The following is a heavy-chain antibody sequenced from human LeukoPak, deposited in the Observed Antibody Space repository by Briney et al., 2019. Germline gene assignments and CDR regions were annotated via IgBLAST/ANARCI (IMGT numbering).Heavy chain of an antibody. CDR2: IRQDGGLT. D-gene: IGHD3-10*01. CDR1: ELTFTGYW. Sequence: PGGSLRLSCAASELTFTGYWMNWVRQAPGKGLQWVGNIRQDGGLTLYSDSVKGRFTISRDNAKRSLYLQMNSLRPEDTAVYYCARDGHSSGSFDYWGQGTLVTVSS. CDR3: ARDGHSSGSFDY. J-gene: IGHJ4*02. V-gene: IGHV3-7*01.